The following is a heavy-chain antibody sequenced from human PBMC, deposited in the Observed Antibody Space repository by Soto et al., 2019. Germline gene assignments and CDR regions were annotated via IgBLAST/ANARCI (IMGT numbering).Heavy chain of an antibody. CDR3: ARDKVLNCKLFHYTMDL. CDR2: INPNTAFT. Sequence: ASVKVSCKASGYTFADYYLHWVRQAPGQGLEWMGWINPNTAFTKYAQNFQGRVTMTSDTSISTAYMELSSLRSDDTAVYYCARDKVLNCKLFHYTMDLWGQGTTVTVSS. J-gene: IGHJ6*02. V-gene: IGHV1-2*02. D-gene: IGHD2-21*01. CDR1: GYTFADYY.